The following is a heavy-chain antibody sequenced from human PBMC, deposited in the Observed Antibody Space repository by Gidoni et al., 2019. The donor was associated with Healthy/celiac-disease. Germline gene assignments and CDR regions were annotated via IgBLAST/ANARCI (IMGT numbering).Heavy chain of an antibody. CDR1: GYTFTSYG. CDR2: ISVYNGNT. CDR3: ARDSGSYGYFDL. Sequence: QVQLVQSGAEVKKPGALVKVSCKASGYTFTSYGISWVRQAPGQGLEWMGLISVYNGNTNYAQKFQGRVTMTTDTSTSTAYMEVRSLRSDDTAVYYCARDSGSYGYFDLWGRGTLVTVSS. D-gene: IGHD1-26*01. V-gene: IGHV1-18*01. J-gene: IGHJ2*01.